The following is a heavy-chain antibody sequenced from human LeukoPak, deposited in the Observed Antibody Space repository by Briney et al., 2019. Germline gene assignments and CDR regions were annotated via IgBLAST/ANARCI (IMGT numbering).Heavy chain of an antibody. Sequence: SETLSLTCTVSGGSISSYYWSWIRQPPGKGLEWIGSIYYSGSTYYNPSLKSRVTISVDTSKNQFSLKLSSVTAADTAVYYCARQEILRFLEWLPQYYYYGMDVWGQGTTVTVSS. CDR2: IYYSGST. D-gene: IGHD3-3*01. J-gene: IGHJ6*02. CDR3: ARQEILRFLEWLPQYYYYGMDV. CDR1: GGSISSYY. V-gene: IGHV4-59*05.